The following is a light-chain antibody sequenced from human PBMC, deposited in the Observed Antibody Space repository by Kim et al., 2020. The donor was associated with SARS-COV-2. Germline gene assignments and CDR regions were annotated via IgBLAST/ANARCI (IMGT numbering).Light chain of an antibody. CDR1: QNVNSY. V-gene: IGKV3-11*01. J-gene: IGKJ1*01. CDR3: QQRITGPWT. Sequence: LSPGNRATLSCRARQNVNSYLAWYQQKPGQAPRLLIYGASNRATGIPARFSGSGSGTDFALTISSLEAEDSAVYYCQQRITGPWTFGQGTKVDIK. CDR2: GAS.